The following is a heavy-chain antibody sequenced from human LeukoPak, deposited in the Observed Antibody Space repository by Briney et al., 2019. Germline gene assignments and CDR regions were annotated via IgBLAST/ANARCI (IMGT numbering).Heavy chain of an antibody. J-gene: IGHJ4*02. D-gene: IGHD3-10*01. CDR3: ARSRRLLWFGELYYFDY. CDR1: GGSFSGYY. V-gene: IGHV4-34*01. CDR2: INHSGST. Sequence: SETLSLTCAVYGGSFSGYYWSWIRQPPGKGLEWIGEINHSGSTNYKPSLKSRVTISVDTSKNQFSLKLSSVTAADTAVYYCARSRRLLWFGELYYFDYWGQGTLVTVSS.